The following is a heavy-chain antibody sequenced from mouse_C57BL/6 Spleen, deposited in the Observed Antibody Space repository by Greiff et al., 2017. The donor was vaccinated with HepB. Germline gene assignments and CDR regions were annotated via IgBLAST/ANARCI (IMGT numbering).Heavy chain of an antibody. J-gene: IGHJ4*01. V-gene: IGHV5-4*01. Sequence: EVQLQESGGGLVKPGGSLKLSCAASGFTFSSYAMSWVRQTPEKRLEWVATISDGGSYTYYPDNVKGRFTISRDNAKNNLYLQMSHLKSEDTAMYYCARDKTYYAMDYWGQGTAVTVSS. CDR2: ISDGGSYT. CDR1: GFTFSSYA. CDR3: ARDKTYYAMDY.